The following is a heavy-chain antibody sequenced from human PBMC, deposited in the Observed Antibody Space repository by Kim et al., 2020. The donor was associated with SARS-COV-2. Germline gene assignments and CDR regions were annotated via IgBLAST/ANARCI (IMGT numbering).Heavy chain of an antibody. V-gene: IGHV3-7*01. CDR3: ARGGSSSSGWFDP. J-gene: IGHJ5*02. D-gene: IGHD6-6*01. Sequence: VYSVKGRFTSSGDNTKNSLYLQMHSLRAEDTAVYCCARGGSSSSGWFDPWGQGTLVTVSS.